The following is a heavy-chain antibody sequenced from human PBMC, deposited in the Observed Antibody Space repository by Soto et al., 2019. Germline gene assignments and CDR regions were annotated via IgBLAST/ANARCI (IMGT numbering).Heavy chain of an antibody. CDR3: AREWIQPNDY. J-gene: IGHJ4*02. D-gene: IGHD5-18*01. V-gene: IGHV3-21*01. CDR1: GFTFSSYS. CDR2: ISSSSSYI. Sequence: EVQLVESGGGLVKPGGSLRLSCAASGFTFSSYSMNWVRQAPGKGLEWVSSISSSSSYIYYADSVKGRFTIFRDNANNSLYLQMNSLRAEDTAVYYCAREWIQPNDYWGQGTLVTVSS.